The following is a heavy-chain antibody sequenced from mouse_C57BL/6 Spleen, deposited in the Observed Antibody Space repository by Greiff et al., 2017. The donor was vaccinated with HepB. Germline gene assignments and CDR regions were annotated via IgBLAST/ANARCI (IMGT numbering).Heavy chain of an antibody. V-gene: IGHV1-42*01. CDR2: INPSTGGT. Sequence: VQLQQSGPELVKPGASVKISCKASGYSFTGYYMNWVKQSPEKSLEWIGEINPSTGGTTYNQKFKAKATLTVDKSSSTAYMQLKSLTSEDSAVYYCARGANWDWWYFDVWGTGTTVTVSS. CDR1: GYSFTGYY. D-gene: IGHD4-1*01. J-gene: IGHJ1*03. CDR3: ARGANWDWWYFDV.